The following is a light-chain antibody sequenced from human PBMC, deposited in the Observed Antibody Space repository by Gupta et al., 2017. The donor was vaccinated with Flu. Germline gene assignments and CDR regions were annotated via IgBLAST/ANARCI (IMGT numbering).Light chain of an antibody. V-gene: IGKV1-5*03. Sequence: DIQMTQSPSTLSASVGGRVTITCRASQNINRWLAWYQRKPGKAPNLLIYMSSSLHSGVPSRFSGSGSGTEFTPTISSLQPEDSATYFCQQYSSYPITFGQGTRLE. CDR3: QQYSSYPIT. J-gene: IGKJ5*01. CDR2: MSS. CDR1: QNINRW.